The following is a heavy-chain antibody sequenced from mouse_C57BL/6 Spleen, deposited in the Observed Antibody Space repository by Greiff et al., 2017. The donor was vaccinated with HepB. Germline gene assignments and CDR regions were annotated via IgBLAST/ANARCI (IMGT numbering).Heavy chain of an antibody. Sequence: VQLQQSGAELVKPGASVKLSCKASGYTFTEYTIHWVKQRSGQGLEWIGWFYPGSGSIKYNEKFKDKATLTADKSSSTVYMELSRLTSEDSAVYFCARHEDLDTAHVSYYFDYWGQGTTLTVSS. CDR1: GYTFTEYT. V-gene: IGHV1-62-2*01. J-gene: IGHJ2*01. CDR3: ARHEDLDTAHVSYYFDY. CDR2: FYPGSGSI. D-gene: IGHD3-2*02.